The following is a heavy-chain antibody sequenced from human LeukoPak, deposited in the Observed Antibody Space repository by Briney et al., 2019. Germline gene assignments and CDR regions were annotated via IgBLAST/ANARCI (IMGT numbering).Heavy chain of an antibody. CDR2: ITRRGGT. Sequence: PGGSLRLSCAASGFTFSTYAVTWVRQAPGRGLEWVSIITRRGGTYYAVSVKGRFTISRDNSKNTLYLQMNSLRAEDTAVYYCATWVFLGESGYYDYWGQGTLVSVSS. J-gene: IGHJ4*02. CDR3: ATWVFLGESGYYDY. V-gene: IGHV3-23*01. D-gene: IGHD3-10*01. CDR1: GFTFSTYA.